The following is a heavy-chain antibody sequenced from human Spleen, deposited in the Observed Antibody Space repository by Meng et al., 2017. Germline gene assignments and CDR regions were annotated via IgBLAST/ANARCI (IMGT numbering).Heavy chain of an antibody. J-gene: IGHJ4*02. V-gene: IGHV3-30-3*01. CDR3: ARAPLGFGDYFVY. D-gene: IGHD3-10*01. Sequence: GESLKISCAASGSTFSTYAMHWVRQAPGKGLEWVAVISYDGSTRYYADSVRGRLTISRDNSKNTLYLQMNSLRHEDTAVYYCARAPLGFGDYFVYWGQGTLVTVSS. CDR2: ISYDGSTR. CDR1: GSTFSTYA.